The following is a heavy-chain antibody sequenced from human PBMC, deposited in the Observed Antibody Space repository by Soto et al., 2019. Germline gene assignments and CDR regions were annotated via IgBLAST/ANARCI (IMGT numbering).Heavy chain of an antibody. CDR1: GGTFSRYT. J-gene: IGHJ6*02. CDR2: IIPILDIP. CDR3: ASHFTGVLVLGTSPPGGDNYGWDV. D-gene: IGHD2-8*02. Sequence: QVQLVQSGAEVKKPGSSVKVSCKASGGTFSRYTFTWVRQAPGQGLEWMGRIIPILDIPNYAQNFQGRVTITQDKSTSTAYRELSSLRSDDTAVYYCASHFTGVLVLGTSPPGGDNYGWDVWGQGTTVTVSS. V-gene: IGHV1-69*02.